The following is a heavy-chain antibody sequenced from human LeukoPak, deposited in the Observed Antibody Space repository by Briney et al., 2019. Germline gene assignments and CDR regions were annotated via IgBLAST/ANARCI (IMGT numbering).Heavy chain of an antibody. CDR2: IYYSGIT. V-gene: IGHV4-59*01. CDR1: GGSISSNY. J-gene: IGHJ4*02. Sequence: SETLSLTCTVSGGSISSNYWTWIRQPPGKGLEWIGYIYYSGITNYNPSLKSRVTISVDTSKNQFSLKLSSVTAADTAVYYCARFLGVTAILDWGQGTLVTVSS. D-gene: IGHD2-21*02. CDR3: ARFLGVTAILD.